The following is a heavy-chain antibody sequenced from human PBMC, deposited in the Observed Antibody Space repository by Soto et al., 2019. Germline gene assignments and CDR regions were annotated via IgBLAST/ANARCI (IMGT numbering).Heavy chain of an antibody. CDR1: GFTVSSNY. J-gene: IGHJ4*02. Sequence: GGSLRLSCAASGFTVSSNYMSWVRQAPGKGLEWVSVIYSGGSTYYADSVKGRFTISRDNSKNTLYLQMNSLRAEDTAVYYCVHTITSIYYFDYWGQGTLVTVSS. V-gene: IGHV3-53*01. CDR3: VHTITSIYYFDY. D-gene: IGHD3-10*01. CDR2: IYSGGST.